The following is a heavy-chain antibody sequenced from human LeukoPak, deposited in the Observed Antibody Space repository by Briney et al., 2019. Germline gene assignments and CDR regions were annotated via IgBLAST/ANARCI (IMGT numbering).Heavy chain of an antibody. Sequence: ASVKVSCKASGYTFTSYGISWVRQAPGQGLEWMGWISAYNGNTNYAQKLQGRVTMTTDTSTSTAYMELRSLRSDDTAVYYCAREVEASGQWLVRDDALDIWGQGTMVTVSS. CDR3: AREVEASGQWLVRDDALDI. J-gene: IGHJ3*02. D-gene: IGHD6-19*01. V-gene: IGHV1-18*01. CDR2: ISAYNGNT. CDR1: GYTFTSYG.